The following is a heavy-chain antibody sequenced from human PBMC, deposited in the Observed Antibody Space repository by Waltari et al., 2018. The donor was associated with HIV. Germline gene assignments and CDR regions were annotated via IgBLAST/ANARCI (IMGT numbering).Heavy chain of an antibody. Sequence: QVQLVESGGGVVQPGRSLRLSCAASGFTFSSYAMHWVRQAPGKGLEWVAVISYGGSNKYSANPLRGRFTISRDNSKNTLYLQMNSLRAEDTAVYYCVGGGHKLRLRLGEFFGYWGQGTLVTVSS. CDR1: GFTFSSYA. V-gene: IGHV3-30*01. J-gene: IGHJ4*02. D-gene: IGHD3-16*01. CDR2: ISYGGSNK. CDR3: VGGGHKLRLRLGEFFGY.